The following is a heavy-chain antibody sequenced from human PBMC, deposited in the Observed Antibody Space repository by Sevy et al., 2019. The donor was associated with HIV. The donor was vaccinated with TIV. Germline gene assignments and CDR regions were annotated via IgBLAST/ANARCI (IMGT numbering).Heavy chain of an antibody. Sequence: GGSLRLSCAASGFTFSNAWMSWVRQAPGKGLEWVGRIKSKTDGGTRDLAAPVKGRIIISRDDSGNTLYLQMNSLKIEDTGVYYCATGLGKSDFDSWGQGTLVTVSS. D-gene: IGHD3-9*01. CDR1: GFTFSNAW. V-gene: IGHV3-15*05. CDR3: ATGLGKSDFDS. J-gene: IGHJ4*02. CDR2: IKSKTDGGTR.